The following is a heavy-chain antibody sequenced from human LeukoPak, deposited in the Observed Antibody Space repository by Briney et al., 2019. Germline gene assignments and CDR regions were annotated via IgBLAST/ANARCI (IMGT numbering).Heavy chain of an antibody. V-gene: IGHV4-4*07. CDR1: GGSISSYY. D-gene: IGHD2-2*01. CDR3: ARDWLVVPAALPYNWFDL. J-gene: IGHJ5*02. Sequence: PSETLSLTCTVSGGSISSYYWSWIRQPAGKGLEWIGRIYTSGSTNYNPSLKSRVTMSVDTSKNQFSLKLSSVTAADTAVYYCARDWLVVPAALPYNWFDLWGQGTPVTVSS. CDR2: IYTSGST.